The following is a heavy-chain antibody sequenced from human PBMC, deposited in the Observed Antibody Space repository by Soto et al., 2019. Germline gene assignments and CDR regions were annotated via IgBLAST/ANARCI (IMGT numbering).Heavy chain of an antibody. Sequence: LGESLKISCKGSGYSFTTYWIAWVRQMPGKGLEWMGIIYPDDSDTRYSPSFQGHVTFSADKSIYTAYLEWGSLRASDTAMHYCAIASSLGPPDYWGQGTLVTVSS. J-gene: IGHJ4*02. CDR2: IYPDDSDT. V-gene: IGHV5-51*01. D-gene: IGHD3-16*01. CDR3: AIASSLGPPDY. CDR1: GYSFTTYW.